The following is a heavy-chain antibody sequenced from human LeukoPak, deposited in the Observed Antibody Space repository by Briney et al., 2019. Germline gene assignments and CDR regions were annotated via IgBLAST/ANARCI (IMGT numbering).Heavy chain of an antibody. Sequence: PGGSLRLSCAASGITFNNYAMSWVRQAPGKGLEWVSDISGSGGVTHYADSVEGRFTISRDNSKNTLYLQMNSLRAEDTAVYYCAKSVGWVKYYFDYWGQGTLVTVSS. D-gene: IGHD6-19*01. V-gene: IGHV3-23*01. J-gene: IGHJ4*02. CDR1: GITFNNYA. CDR3: AKSVGWVKYYFDY. CDR2: ISGSGGVT.